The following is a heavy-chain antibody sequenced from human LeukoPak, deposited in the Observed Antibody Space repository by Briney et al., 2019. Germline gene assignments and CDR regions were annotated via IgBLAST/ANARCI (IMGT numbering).Heavy chain of an antibody. CDR1: GFRFSSNT. J-gene: IGHJ6*02. CDR2: ISSSITYI. V-gene: IGHV3-21*01. Sequence: GGPLRLSCAASGFRFSSNTMNWARQAPGKRLDCVSSISSSITYIYYADSLKGRFTISRDNAKYSLYLQMNSLRAEDTAVYYCAREGGTIYYYYGMDVWGQGTTVTVSS. CDR3: AREGGTIYYYYGMDV. D-gene: IGHD3-16*01.